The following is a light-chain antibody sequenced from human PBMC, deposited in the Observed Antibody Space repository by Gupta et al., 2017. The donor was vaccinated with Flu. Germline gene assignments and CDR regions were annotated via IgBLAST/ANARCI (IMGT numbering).Light chain of an antibody. Sequence: QMTQYASSLSASVGDRVTITCRARQGIRNVLCGYEQKPGKAPKRLIYAASSLQSGVPSMFSGSGSRTEFTLTISSLQPEDFATFYCLQHSSYPFTFGGGTKVEIK. J-gene: IGKJ4*01. V-gene: IGKV1-17*01. CDR2: AAS. CDR1: QGIRNV. CDR3: LQHSSYPFT.